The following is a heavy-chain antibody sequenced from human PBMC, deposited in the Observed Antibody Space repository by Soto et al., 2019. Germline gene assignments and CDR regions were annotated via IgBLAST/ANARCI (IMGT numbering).Heavy chain of an antibody. J-gene: IGHJ6*04. CDR2: INHSGST. CDR3: ASARRGPMDV. CDR1: GGSFSGYY. V-gene: IGHV4-34*01. D-gene: IGHD1-26*01. Sequence: QVQLQQWGAGLLKPSETLSLTCAVYGGSFSGYYWSWIRQPPGKGLEWIGEINHSGSTNYNPSLKSRVTISVDTSKTQFSLKLSSVTAADTAVYYCASARRGPMDVWGKGTTVTVSS.